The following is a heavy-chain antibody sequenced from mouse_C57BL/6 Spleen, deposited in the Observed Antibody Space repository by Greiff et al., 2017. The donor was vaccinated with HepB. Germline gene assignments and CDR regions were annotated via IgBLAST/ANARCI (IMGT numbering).Heavy chain of an antibody. V-gene: IGHV2-5*01. D-gene: IGHD1-1*01. CDR1: GFSLTSYG. Sequence: VQLQQSGPGLVQPSQSLSITCTVSGFSLTSYGVHWVRQSPGKGLEWLGVIWRGGSTDYNAAFMSRLSITKDNSKSQVFFKMNSLQADDTAIYYCATPYYYGSSPFAYWGQGTLVTVSA. J-gene: IGHJ3*01. CDR3: ATPYYYGSSPFAY. CDR2: IWRGGST.